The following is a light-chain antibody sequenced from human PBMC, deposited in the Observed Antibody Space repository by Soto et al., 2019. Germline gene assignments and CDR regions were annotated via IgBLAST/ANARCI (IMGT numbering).Light chain of an antibody. Sequence: EIVLTQSPGTLSLSPGERATLSCRASQSVSSSYLAWYQQKPGQAPRLLIYGASSRATGIPDRFSGSGSGTDFTLNISRKEHETFALYYWQEYGSWWTFGQGTKVEIK. CDR1: QSVSSSY. V-gene: IGKV3-20*01. CDR3: QEYGSWWT. CDR2: GAS. J-gene: IGKJ1*01.